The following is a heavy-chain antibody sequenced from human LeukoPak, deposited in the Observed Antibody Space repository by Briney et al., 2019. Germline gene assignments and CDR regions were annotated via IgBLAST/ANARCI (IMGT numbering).Heavy chain of an antibody. Sequence: GGSLRLSCAASGFTFSSYAMSWVRQAPGKGLEGVSAISGSGGSTYYADSVKGRFTISRDNSKNTLYLQMNSLRAEDTAVYYCAKAMSYYYYYYGMDVWGQGTTVTVSS. CDR3: AKAMSYYYYYYGMDV. V-gene: IGHV3-23*01. CDR1: GFTFSSYA. J-gene: IGHJ6*02. CDR2: ISGSGGST.